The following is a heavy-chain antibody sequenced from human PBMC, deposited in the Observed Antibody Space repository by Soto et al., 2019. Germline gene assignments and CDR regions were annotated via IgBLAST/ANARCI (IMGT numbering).Heavy chain of an antibody. D-gene: IGHD3-3*01. CDR2: IYYSGST. CDR3: ARWWSGSRQGFDP. Sequence: PSETLSLPCTVSGGSISRYYWCWIRQPPGKGLEWIGYIYYSGSTNYNPSLKSRVTISVDTSKNQFSLKLSSVTAADTAVYYCARWWSGSRQGFDPWGQGTLVTVSS. V-gene: IGHV4-59*01. J-gene: IGHJ5*02. CDR1: GGSISRYY.